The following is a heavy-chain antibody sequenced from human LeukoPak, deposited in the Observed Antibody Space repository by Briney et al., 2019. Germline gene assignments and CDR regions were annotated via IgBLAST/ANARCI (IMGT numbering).Heavy chain of an antibody. CDR1: GGSFSGYY. Sequence: SETLSLTCAVYGGSFSGYYWSWIRQPPGKGLEWIGEINHSGSTNYNPSLKSRVTISVDTSKNQFSLTLSSVTAADTAVYYCARGRDPFDYWGQGTLVTVSS. V-gene: IGHV4-34*01. J-gene: IGHJ4*02. CDR3: ARGRDPFDY. CDR2: INHSGST.